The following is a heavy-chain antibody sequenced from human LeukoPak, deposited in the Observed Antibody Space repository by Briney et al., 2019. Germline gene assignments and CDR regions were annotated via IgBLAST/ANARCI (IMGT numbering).Heavy chain of an antibody. CDR1: GFTFRSSY. CDR3: ARIYSSGWQPLYYFDY. Sequence: PGGSLRLSCAVSGFTFRSSYMHWVRQAPGKGLAWIGYIYYSGSTNYNPSLKSRVTISVDMSKNLFSLKLNSVTAADTAVYYCARIYSSGWQPLYYFDYWGQGTLVTVSS. D-gene: IGHD6-19*01. V-gene: IGHV4-59*08. CDR2: IYYSGST. J-gene: IGHJ4*02.